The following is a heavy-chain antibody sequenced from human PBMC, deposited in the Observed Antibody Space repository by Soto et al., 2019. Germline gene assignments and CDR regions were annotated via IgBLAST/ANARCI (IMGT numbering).Heavy chain of an antibody. D-gene: IGHD2-2*02. J-gene: IGHJ6*02. CDR1: GFSLSNARMG. CDR2: IFSNDEK. V-gene: IGHV2-26*01. CDR3: ARKKVLPAAIGFHYYYGMDV. Sequence: QVTLKSSGPVLVKPTETLTLTCTVSGFSLSNARMGVSWIRQPPGKALEWLAHIFSNDEKSYSTSLKSRLTISKDTSKSQVVLTMTNMDPVDTATYHCARKKVLPAAIGFHYYYGMDVWGQGTTVTVSS.